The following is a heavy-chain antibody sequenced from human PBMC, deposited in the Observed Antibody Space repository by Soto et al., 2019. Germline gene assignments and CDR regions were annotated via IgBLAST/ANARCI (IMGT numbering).Heavy chain of an antibody. J-gene: IGHJ4*02. CDR1: GFIFSDYY. D-gene: IGHD4-17*01. CDR2: ISGNGRII. Sequence: QVQLVESGGGLVKPGGSLRLSCATSGFIFSDYYMHWIRQAPGKGLEWISYISGNGRIIQYADSAKGRFTISRDNAQNSLYLQMNSLRAEDPALSFCARDFDADSRTDFDYWGQGTLVTVSS. CDR3: ARDFDADSRTDFDY. V-gene: IGHV3-11*01.